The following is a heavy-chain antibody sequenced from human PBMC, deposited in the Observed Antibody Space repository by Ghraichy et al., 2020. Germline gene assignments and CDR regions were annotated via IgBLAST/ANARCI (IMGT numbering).Heavy chain of an antibody. J-gene: IGHJ4*02. CDR3: ARRDYYGSGNFDY. D-gene: IGHD3-10*01. Sequence: SETLSLTCTVSGGSISSSSYYWGWIRQPPGKGLEWIGSIYYSGSTYYNPSLKGRVTISGDTSKNQLSLKLSSVTAADTAVYYCARRDYYGSGNFDYWGQGTLVTVSS. V-gene: IGHV4-39*01. CDR1: GGSISSSSYY. CDR2: IYYSGST.